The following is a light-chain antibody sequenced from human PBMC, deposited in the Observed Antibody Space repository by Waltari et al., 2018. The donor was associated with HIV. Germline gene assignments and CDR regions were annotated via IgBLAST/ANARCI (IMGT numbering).Light chain of an antibody. CDR2: AVN. CDR3: NSYTSISTWV. CDR1: SSDVGSYSY. V-gene: IGLV2-14*01. J-gene: IGLJ3*02. Sequence: QSALTQPASVSGSPGQSITIPCTGSSSDVGSYSYVSWYQQHPGKAPKLIIYAVNYRPSWLSNRFSGSKSGNTASLTISGLQAEDEADYYCNSYTSISTWVFGGGTKLTVL.